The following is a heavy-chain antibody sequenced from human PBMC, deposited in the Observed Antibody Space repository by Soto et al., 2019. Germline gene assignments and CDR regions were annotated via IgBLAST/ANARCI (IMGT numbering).Heavy chain of an antibody. CDR3: ARGGDSNYYDSSGYFDY. Sequence: SETLSLTCAVSGYSISSGYYWGWIRQPPGKGLEWIGSIYHSGSTYYNPSLKSRVTISVDTSKNQFSLKLSSVTAADTAVYYWARGGDSNYYDSSGYFDYWGQGTLVTVSS. D-gene: IGHD3-22*01. CDR1: GYSISSGYY. CDR2: IYHSGST. J-gene: IGHJ4*02. V-gene: IGHV4-38-2*01.